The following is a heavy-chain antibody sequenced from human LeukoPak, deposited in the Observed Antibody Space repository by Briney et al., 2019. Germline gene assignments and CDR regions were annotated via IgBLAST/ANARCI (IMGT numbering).Heavy chain of an antibody. Sequence: GGSLRLSCAASGFTFSSDWMSWVRQAPGKRLERVANIKPDGSENYYLDSVKGRFTISRDNSKNTLYLQMNSLRAEDTAVYYCAKDRGLERRYYYYYMDVWGKGTTVTVSS. D-gene: IGHD1-1*01. CDR1: GFTFSSDW. CDR2: IKPDGSEN. V-gene: IGHV3-7*01. J-gene: IGHJ6*03. CDR3: AKDRGLERRYYYYYMDV.